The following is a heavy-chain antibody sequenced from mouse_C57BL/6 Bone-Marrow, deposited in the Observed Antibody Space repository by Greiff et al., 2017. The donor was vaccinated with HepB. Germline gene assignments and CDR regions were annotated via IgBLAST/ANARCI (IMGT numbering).Heavy chain of an antibody. CDR2: IDPENGDT. Sequence: EVQLQESGAELVRPGASVKLSCTASGFNIKDDYMHWVKQRPEQGLEWIGWIDPENGDTEYASKFQGKATITADTSSNTAYLQLSSLTSEDTAVYYCTVFYYGNPSAGYFDVWGTGTTVTVSS. CDR3: TVFYYGNPSAGYFDV. V-gene: IGHV14-4*01. CDR1: GFNIKDDY. J-gene: IGHJ1*03. D-gene: IGHD2-1*01.